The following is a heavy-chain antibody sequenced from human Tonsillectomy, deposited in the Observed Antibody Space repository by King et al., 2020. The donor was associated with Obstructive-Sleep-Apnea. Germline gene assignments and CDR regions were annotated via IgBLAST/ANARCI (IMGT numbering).Heavy chain of an antibody. CDR1: GYSFTSYW. V-gene: IGHV5-51*01. J-gene: IGHJ4*02. CDR2: IYPGDSDT. Sequence: QLVQSGAEVKKPGESLKISCKGSGYSFTSYWIGWVRQMPGKGLEWVGIIYPGDSDTRYSPSFQGQVTISADKSISTAYLQWSSLKAPDTAMYYCARQGEVDTAMVSPIDYWGQGTLVTVSS. CDR3: ARQGEVDTAMVSPIDY. D-gene: IGHD5-18*01.